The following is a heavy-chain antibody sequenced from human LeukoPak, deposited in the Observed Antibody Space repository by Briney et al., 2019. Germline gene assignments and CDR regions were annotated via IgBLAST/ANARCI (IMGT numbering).Heavy chain of an antibody. J-gene: IGHJ4*02. D-gene: IGHD3-10*01. CDR3: ARAVLGEYFDY. CDR2: INHSGST. CDR1: GGSFSGYY. V-gene: IGHV4-34*01. Sequence: SETLSLTCAVYGGSFSGYYWSWIRQPPGKGLEWIGEINHSGSTNYNPSLKSRVTISVDTSKNQFSLKLSSVTAADTAVYYCARAVLGEYFDYWGQGTLVTVSS.